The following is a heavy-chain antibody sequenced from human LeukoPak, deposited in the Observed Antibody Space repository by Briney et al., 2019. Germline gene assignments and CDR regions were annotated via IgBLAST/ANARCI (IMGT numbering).Heavy chain of an antibody. J-gene: IGHJ5*02. CDR2: ISPSGGST. Sequence: ASVKVSCKAFGYTFTSNYMHWVRQAPGQGPEWMGVISPSGGSTTYAQKFQGRVTLTRDMSTSTDYLELSSLRSEDTAVYYCARDVVVRGEGWFDPWGQGTLVTVSS. CDR1: GYTFTSNY. CDR3: ARDVVVRGEGWFDP. V-gene: IGHV1-46*01. D-gene: IGHD3-10*01.